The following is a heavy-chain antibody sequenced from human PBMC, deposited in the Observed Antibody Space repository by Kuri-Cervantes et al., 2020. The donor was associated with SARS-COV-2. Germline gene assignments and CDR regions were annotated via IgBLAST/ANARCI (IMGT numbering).Heavy chain of an antibody. D-gene: IGHD1-26*01. CDR2: INHSGST. V-gene: IGHV4-34*01. J-gene: IGHJ6*03. CDR3: ARSGSLHMGRYYYYYMDV. CDR1: GGSFSGYY. Sequence: SETLSLTCAVYGGSFSGYYWSWIRQPPGKGLEWIGEINHSGSTNYNPSLKSRVTISVDTSKNQFSLKLSSVTAADTAVYYCARSGSLHMGRYYYYYMDVWGKGTTVTGYS.